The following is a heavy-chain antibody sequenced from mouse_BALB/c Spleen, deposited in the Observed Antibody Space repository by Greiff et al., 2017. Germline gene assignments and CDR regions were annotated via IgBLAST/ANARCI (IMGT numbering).Heavy chain of an antibody. V-gene: IGHV5-12-2*01. CDR3: ARDEGADYYWYFDV. D-gene: IGHD2-4*01. CDR2: ISNGGGST. CDR1: GFTFSSYT. J-gene: IGHJ1*01. Sequence: EVKLVESGGGLVQPGGSLKLSCAASGFTFSSYTMSWVRQTPEKRLEWVAYISNGGGSTYYPDTVKGRFTISRDNAKNTLYLQMSSLKSEDTAMYYCARDEGADYYWYFDVWGEGTTVTVSS.